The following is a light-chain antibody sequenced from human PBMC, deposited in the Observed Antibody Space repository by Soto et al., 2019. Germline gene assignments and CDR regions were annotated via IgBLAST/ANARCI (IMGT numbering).Light chain of an antibody. V-gene: IGKV3-15*01. CDR2: GAS. CDR1: QSVSIN. Sequence: EIILTPSPAPLSVSPGERATLSFRASQSVSINLAWYQQKPGQAPRLLIYGASTRATGIPARFSGSGSGTEFTLTISSLQSEDFAVYYCQQYNNWPRTFGQGTKVEIK. CDR3: QQYNNWPRT. J-gene: IGKJ1*01.